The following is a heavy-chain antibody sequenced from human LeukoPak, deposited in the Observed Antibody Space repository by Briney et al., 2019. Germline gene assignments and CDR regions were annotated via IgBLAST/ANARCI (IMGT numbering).Heavy chain of an antibody. Sequence: SETLSLTCTVSGGSISSSSYYWGWIRQPPGKGLEGIGSIYYSGSTYYNPSLKSRVTISVDTSKNQFSLKLSSVTAADTAVYYCARGWESIAARLDYWGQGTLVTVSS. CDR2: IYYSGST. J-gene: IGHJ4*02. CDR1: GGSISSSSYY. V-gene: IGHV4-39*07. D-gene: IGHD6-6*01. CDR3: ARGWESIAARLDY.